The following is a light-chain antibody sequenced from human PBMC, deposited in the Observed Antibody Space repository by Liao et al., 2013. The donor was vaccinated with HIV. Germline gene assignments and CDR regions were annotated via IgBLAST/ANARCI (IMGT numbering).Light chain of an antibody. Sequence: SYELTQPPSVSVSPGQTASITCSGDKLGDKYACWYQQKPGQSPVLVIYQDSKRPSGIPERFSGSNSGNTATLTISGTQAMDEADYYCQAWDSSTVVFGGRDQA. V-gene: IGLV3-1*01. CDR2: QDS. CDR1: KLGDKY. J-gene: IGLJ2*01. CDR3: QAWDSSTVV.